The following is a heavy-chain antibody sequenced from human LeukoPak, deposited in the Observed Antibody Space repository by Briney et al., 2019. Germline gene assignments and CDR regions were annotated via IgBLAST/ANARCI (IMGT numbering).Heavy chain of an antibody. J-gene: IGHJ4*02. CDR1: GYTFTDYY. V-gene: IGHV1-2*02. D-gene: IGHD6-6*01. CDR2: INPNSGGT. Sequence: ASVKLSCNSSGYTFTDYYMHWVRDAPGQGLEWMGWINPNSGGTKFAQKFQGRVAMTRNTSNSTAYLELGSLRSDDTAVNFCARARWQLVPYCGSWGQGTLVTVSS. CDR3: ARARWQLVPYCGS.